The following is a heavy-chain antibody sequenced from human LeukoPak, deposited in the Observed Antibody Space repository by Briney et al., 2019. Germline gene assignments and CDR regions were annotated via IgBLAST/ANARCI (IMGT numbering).Heavy chain of an antibody. D-gene: IGHD3-16*01. CDR1: GYTFTSYG. J-gene: IGHJ4*02. V-gene: IGHV1-18*01. Sequence: ASVKVSCKASGYTFTSYGISWVRQAPGQGLEWTGWISAYNGNTNYAQKLQGRVTMTTDTSTSTAYMELRSLRSDDTAVYYCARDRITFGVAQFDYWGQGTLVTVSS. CDR2: ISAYNGNT. CDR3: ARDRITFGVAQFDY.